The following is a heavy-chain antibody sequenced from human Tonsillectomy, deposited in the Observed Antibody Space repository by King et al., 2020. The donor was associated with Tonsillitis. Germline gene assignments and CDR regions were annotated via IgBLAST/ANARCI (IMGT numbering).Heavy chain of an antibody. V-gene: IGHV3-30*18. CDR3: AKALGDFYDSSGYFDY. Sequence: VQLVESGGGVAQPGRSLRLSCAASGFTFNNYDIHWVRQAPGKGLEWVAVISFDESNKYYADSVKGRFAISRDNSKNTLYLQMNSLRAEDTAVYYCAKALGDFYDSSGYFDYWGQGTLVTVSS. CDR2: ISFDESNK. J-gene: IGHJ4*02. D-gene: IGHD3-22*01. CDR1: GFTFNNYD.